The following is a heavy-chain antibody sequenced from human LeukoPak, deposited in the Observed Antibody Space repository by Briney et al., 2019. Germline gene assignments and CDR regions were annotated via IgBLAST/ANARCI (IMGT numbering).Heavy chain of an antibody. CDR2: ISWNSGSI. J-gene: IGHJ3*02. CDR3: AKDSIAAAEDAFDI. Sequence: PGGSLRLSCAASGFTFDDYAMHWVRHAPGKGLEWVSGISWNSGSIGYADSVKGRFTISRDNAKNSLYLQMNSLRAEDTALYYCAKDSIAAAEDAFDIWGQGTMVTVSS. CDR1: GFTFDDYA. D-gene: IGHD6-13*01. V-gene: IGHV3-9*01.